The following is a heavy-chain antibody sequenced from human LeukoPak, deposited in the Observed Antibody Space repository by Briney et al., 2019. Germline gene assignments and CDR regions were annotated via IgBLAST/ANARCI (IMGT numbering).Heavy chain of an antibody. D-gene: IGHD6-19*01. J-gene: IGHJ4*02. CDR3: ARAKDRFIAVPDY. CDR2: ISSSSSYI. V-gene: IGHV3-21*01. CDR1: GFTFSSYS. Sequence: PGGSLRLSCAASGFTFSSYSMNWVRQAPGKGLEWVSSISSSSSYIYYADSVKGRFTISRDNAKNSLYLQMNSLRAEDTAVYCCARAKDRFIAVPDYWGQGTLVTVSS.